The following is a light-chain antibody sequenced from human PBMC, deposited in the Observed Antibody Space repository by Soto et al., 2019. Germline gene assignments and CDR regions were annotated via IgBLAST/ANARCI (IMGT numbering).Light chain of an antibody. CDR3: QQYDNLTFT. V-gene: IGKV1-33*01. J-gene: IGKJ3*01. CDR2: DAS. CDR1: QDISNY. Sequence: DLQMTQSPSSLSASVGDRVTITCQASQDISNYLNWYQQKPGKAPKLLIYDASNLETGVPSRFSGSGSRTDFTFTISSLQPEDIATYYCQQYDNLTFTFGPGTKVDIK.